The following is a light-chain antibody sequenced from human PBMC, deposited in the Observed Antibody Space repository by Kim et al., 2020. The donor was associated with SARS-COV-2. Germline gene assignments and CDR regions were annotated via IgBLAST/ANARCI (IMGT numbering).Light chain of an antibody. CDR2: KNN. CDR3: SAWDDRLNGPV. V-gene: IGLV1-44*01. CDR1: SSNIGGNT. Sequence: QPVLTQPPSASGTPGQRVTVSCSGSSSNIGGNTVNWYQHLPGTAPKLLICKNNQRPSGVPDRFSGSKSGTSASLAISGLQSEDEADYYCSAWDDRLNGPVFGGGTQLTVL. J-gene: IGLJ2*01.